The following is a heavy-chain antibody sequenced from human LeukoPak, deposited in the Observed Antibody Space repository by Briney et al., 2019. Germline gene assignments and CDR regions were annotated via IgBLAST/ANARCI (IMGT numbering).Heavy chain of an antibody. V-gene: IGHV3-48*02. CDR1: GFTFSSYE. D-gene: IGHD5-18*01. CDR3: ARVAEIQLWLRSAFDY. CDR2: ISTGSSTI. Sequence: SGGSLRLSCAASGFTFSSYEMNWVRQAPGKGLEWVSFISTGSSTIYYADSVKGRFTISRDNAKNSLYLQMNSLRDEDTAVYYCARVAEIQLWLRSAFDYWGQGTLVTVSS. J-gene: IGHJ4*02.